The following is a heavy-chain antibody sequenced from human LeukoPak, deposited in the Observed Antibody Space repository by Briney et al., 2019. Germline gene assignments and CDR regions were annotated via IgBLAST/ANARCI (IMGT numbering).Heavy chain of an antibody. D-gene: IGHD6-13*01. CDR3: AGDVDMAAAGNFDY. Sequence: SVKVSCKASGGTFSSYAISWVRQAPGQGLEWMGGIIPIFGTANYAQKFQGRVTITADESTSTAYMELNSLRSEDTAVYYCAGDVDMAAAGNFDYWGQGTLVTVSS. V-gene: IGHV1-69*01. CDR2: IIPIFGTA. CDR1: GGTFSSYA. J-gene: IGHJ4*02.